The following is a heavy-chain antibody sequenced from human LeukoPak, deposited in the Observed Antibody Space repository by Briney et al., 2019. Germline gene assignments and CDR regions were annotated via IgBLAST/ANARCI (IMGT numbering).Heavy chain of an antibody. Sequence: GGSLRLSCSASGFTFSSYGMHWVRQAPGKGLEWVAFISFDGSNQYYADSVKGRFTISRDNSKNTQYLQMNSLRAEDTAVYYCARVLDDYGGPMGGAFDIWGQGTMVTVSS. V-gene: IGHV3-30*03. J-gene: IGHJ3*02. CDR2: ISFDGSNQ. CDR1: GFTFSSYG. D-gene: IGHD4-23*01. CDR3: ARVLDDYGGPMGGAFDI.